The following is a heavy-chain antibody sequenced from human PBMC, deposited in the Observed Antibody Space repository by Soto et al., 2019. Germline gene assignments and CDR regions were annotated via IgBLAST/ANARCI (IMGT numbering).Heavy chain of an antibody. D-gene: IGHD3-10*01. CDR1: GGSISSSNW. Sequence: QVQLQESGPGLVKPSGTLSLTCAVSGGSISSSNWWSWVRQPPGKGLEWIGEIYHSGSTNYNPSLRSRCTLTVDKSMSQFSLKLSSVTAADTAVYYCAGSITMVRGVITGWFDPWGQGTLVTVSS. CDR3: AGSITMVRGVITGWFDP. J-gene: IGHJ5*02. CDR2: IYHSGST. V-gene: IGHV4-4*02.